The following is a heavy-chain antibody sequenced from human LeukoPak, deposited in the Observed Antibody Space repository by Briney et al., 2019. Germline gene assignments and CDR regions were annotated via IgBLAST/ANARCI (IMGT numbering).Heavy chain of an antibody. D-gene: IGHD2-21*01. V-gene: IGHV3-30-3*01. Sequence: PGGSLRLSCAASGCTFSSYAMRWVRQAPGKGLEWVAVISYDGSNKYYADSVKGRFTISRDNSKSTLSLQMNSLRAEDTAVYYCARDSYGLDYWGQGTPVTVSS. CDR1: GCTFSSYA. CDR2: ISYDGSNK. J-gene: IGHJ4*02. CDR3: ARDSYGLDY.